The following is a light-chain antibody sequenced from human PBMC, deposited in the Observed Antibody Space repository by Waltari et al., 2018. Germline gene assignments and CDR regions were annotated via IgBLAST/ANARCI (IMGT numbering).Light chain of an antibody. Sequence: DIQLTQSPSFLSASVGDRVTITCRASQGINSNLAWYQQRPGKAPQLLIYAASTLQSGVPSTFSGSGSGTEFTLTISSLQPEDFATYYCQQLNSYPHTFGQGTKVEIK. V-gene: IGKV1-9*01. CDR3: QQLNSYPHT. CDR1: QGINSN. J-gene: IGKJ1*01. CDR2: AAS.